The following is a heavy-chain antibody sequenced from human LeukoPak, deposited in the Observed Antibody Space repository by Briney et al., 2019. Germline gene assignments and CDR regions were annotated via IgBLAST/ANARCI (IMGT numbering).Heavy chain of an antibody. CDR3: AKDDYGMDV. J-gene: IGHJ6*02. Sequence: GGSLRLSCAASGFTFSSYDKHWVRQAPGKGLEWVTVISYDGSNRYYADSVKGRFTISRDNSKNTLYLQMNSLRPEDTAVYYCAKDDYGMDVWGQGTTVTVSS. CDR1: GFTFSSYD. CDR2: ISYDGSNR. V-gene: IGHV3-30*18.